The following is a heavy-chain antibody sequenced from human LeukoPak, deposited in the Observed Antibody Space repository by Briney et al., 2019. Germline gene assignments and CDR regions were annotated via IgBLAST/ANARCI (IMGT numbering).Heavy chain of an antibody. CDR1: GYTFTSYA. CDR2: ISAYNGNT. Sequence: ASVKVYCKASGYTFTSYAISWVRQAPGQGLEWMGWISAYNGNTNYAQKLQGRVTMTTDTSTSTAYMELRSLRSDDTAVYYCARDPGYSSGWTDWGWPLYAFDVWGQGTMVTASS. J-gene: IGHJ3*01. V-gene: IGHV1-18*04. D-gene: IGHD6-19*01. CDR3: ARDPGYSSGWTDWGWPLYAFDV.